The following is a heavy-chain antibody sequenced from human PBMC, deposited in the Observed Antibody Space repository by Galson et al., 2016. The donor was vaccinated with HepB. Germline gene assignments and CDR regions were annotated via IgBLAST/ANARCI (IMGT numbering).Heavy chain of an antibody. CDR2: VSDTGTT. J-gene: IGHJ6*02. CDR3: AKDHTGSTVGWSDGMDV. D-gene: IGHD1-7*01. Sequence: SLRLSCAASRFTFSNFGMNWFRQAPGKGLEWVSGVSDTGTTYYANYVKGRFTISRENSKNTLYLQLSSLRVEDTAVYYCAKDHTGSTVGWSDGMDVWGQGTMVTVSS. V-gene: IGHV3-23*01. CDR1: RFTFSNFG.